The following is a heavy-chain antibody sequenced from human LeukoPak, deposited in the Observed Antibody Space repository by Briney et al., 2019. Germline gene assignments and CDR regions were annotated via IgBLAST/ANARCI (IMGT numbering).Heavy chain of an antibody. J-gene: IGHJ6*02. Sequence: GGSLRLSCAASGFTFSSYAMSWVRQAPGKGLEWVSAISGSGGSTYYADSVKGRFTISRDSSKNTLYLQMNSLRAEDTAVYYCAKVLCSSTSCYAWYYYYGMDVWGQGTTVTVSS. D-gene: IGHD2-2*01. CDR2: ISGSGGST. CDR3: AKVLCSSTSCYAWYYYYGMDV. V-gene: IGHV3-23*01. CDR1: GFTFSSYA.